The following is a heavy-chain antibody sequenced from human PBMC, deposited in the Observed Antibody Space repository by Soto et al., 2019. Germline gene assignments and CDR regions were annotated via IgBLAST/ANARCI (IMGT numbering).Heavy chain of an antibody. CDR1: GVSVSSGAYY. V-gene: IGHV4-61*08. D-gene: IGHD3-3*01. CDR2: IYKDGNT. Sequence: SETLSLTCTVSGVSVSSGAYYWSWIRQPPGKGPEWIGHIYKDGNTRYNPSLKSRVTISIDTSKNQFSLNLSSLTAADTAVYYCARDFGSGYDFDFWGQGTLVTVSS. CDR3: ARDFGSGYDFDF. J-gene: IGHJ4*02.